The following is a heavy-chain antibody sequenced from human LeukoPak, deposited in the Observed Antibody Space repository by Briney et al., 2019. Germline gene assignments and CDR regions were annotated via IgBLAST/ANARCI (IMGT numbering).Heavy chain of an antibody. CDR2: ITSSSSDT. J-gene: IGHJ4*02. CDR1: GFTFSDYY. V-gene: IGHV3-11*05. Sequence: RPGGSLRLSCAASGFTFSDYYMSWIRQAPGKGLEWISYITSSSSDTNYADSVKGRFTISRDNAKKPLYLQMNSLRAEDTAVYYCARDYDILTGYFRGGFDYWGQGTLVTVSS. D-gene: IGHD3-9*01. CDR3: ARDYDILTGYFRGGFDY.